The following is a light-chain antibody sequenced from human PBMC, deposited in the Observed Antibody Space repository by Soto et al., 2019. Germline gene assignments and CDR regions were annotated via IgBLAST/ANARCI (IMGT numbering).Light chain of an antibody. CDR3: ETWDDNAWV. CDR1: SWHIGYI. CDR2: LEGSGSY. J-gene: IGLJ3*02. V-gene: IGLV4-60*02. Sequence: QSVLTQSSSASASLGSSVKLTCTLSSWHIGYIIAWHQQQPGKAPRYLMKLEGSGSYNKGSGVPDRFSGSSSGADRYLTIYNLQFEDEADYYCETWDDNAWVFGGGTKLTVL.